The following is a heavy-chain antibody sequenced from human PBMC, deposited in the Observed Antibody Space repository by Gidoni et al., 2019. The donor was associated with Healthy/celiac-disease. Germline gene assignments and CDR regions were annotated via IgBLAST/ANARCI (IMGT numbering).Heavy chain of an antibody. Sequence: QVQLVQSGAEVTKPGASVKVSCKASGYTFTSYDINWVRQATGQGLEWMGWMNPNSGNTGYAQKFQGRVTMTRNTSISTAYMELSSLRSEDTAVYYCARARRHNWNYRNYWFDPWGQGTLVTVSS. J-gene: IGHJ5*02. CDR3: ARARRHNWNYRNYWFDP. CDR2: MNPNSGNT. D-gene: IGHD1-7*01. CDR1: GYTFTSYD. V-gene: IGHV1-8*01.